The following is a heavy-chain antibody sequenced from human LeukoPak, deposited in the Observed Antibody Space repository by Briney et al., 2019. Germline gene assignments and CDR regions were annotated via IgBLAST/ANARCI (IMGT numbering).Heavy chain of an antibody. CDR3: ARSGSHQYYFDY. D-gene: IGHD1-26*01. V-gene: IGHV5-51*01. Sequence: GESLKISCKGSGYSFASYWIAWVRQMPGRGLEWMGIIYPGDSDTTYSPSFQGQVTISADQSISTAYLQWSSLKASDTAMYYCARSGSHQYYFDYWGQGTLVTVSS. J-gene: IGHJ4*02. CDR1: GYSFASYW. CDR2: IYPGDSDT.